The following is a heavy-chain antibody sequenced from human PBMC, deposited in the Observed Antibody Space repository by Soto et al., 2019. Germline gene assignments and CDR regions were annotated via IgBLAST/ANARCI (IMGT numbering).Heavy chain of an antibody. V-gene: IGHV4-34*01. J-gene: IGHJ6*03. Sequence: SETLSLTCAVYGGSFSGYYWSWIRQPPGKGLEWIGEINHSGSTNYNPSLKSRVTISVDTSKNQFSLKLSSVTAADTAVYYCARVSISRLPRSRYYYYYYMDVWGKGTTVTVSS. CDR3: ARVSISRLPRSRYYYYYYMDV. CDR2: INHSGST. D-gene: IGHD4-17*01. CDR1: GGSFSGYY.